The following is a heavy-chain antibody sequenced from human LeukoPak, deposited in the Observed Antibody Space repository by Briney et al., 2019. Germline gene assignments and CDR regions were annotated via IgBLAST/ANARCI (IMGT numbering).Heavy chain of an antibody. V-gene: IGHV1-8*01. CDR3: ARHRAGPTFGGVIVGNRSLERYAFDI. CDR2: MNPNSANT. Sequence: ASVKVSCKASGYTFTGYDINWVRQATGQGLEWMGWMNPNSANTGYAQKFQGRVTMTRNTSISTAYMELSSLRSEDTAVYYCARHRAGPTFGGVIVGNRSLERYAFDIWGQGTMVTVSS. J-gene: IGHJ3*02. CDR1: GYTFTGYD. D-gene: IGHD3-16*02.